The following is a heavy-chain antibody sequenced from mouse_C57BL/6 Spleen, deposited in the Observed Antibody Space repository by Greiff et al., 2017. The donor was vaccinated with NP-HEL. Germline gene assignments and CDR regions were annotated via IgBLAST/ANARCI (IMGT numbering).Heavy chain of an antibody. D-gene: IGHD2-3*01. V-gene: IGHV1-64*01. CDR2: IHPNSGST. CDR3: ASGTDVYYVRYFDV. CDR1: GYTFTSYW. J-gene: IGHJ1*03. Sequence: VQLQQSGAELVKPGASVKLSCKASGYTFTSYWMHWVKQRPGQGLEWIGMIHPNSGSTNYNEKFKSKATLTVDKSSSTAYMPLSSLTSEDSAVYYCASGTDVYYVRYFDVWGTGTTVTVSS.